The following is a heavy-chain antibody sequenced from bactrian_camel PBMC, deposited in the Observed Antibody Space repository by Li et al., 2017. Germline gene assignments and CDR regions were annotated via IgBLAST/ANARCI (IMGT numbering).Heavy chain of an antibody. D-gene: IGHD4*01. V-gene: IGHV3S57*01. CDR1: GGTASRQC. J-gene: IGHJ4*01. Sequence: HVQLVESGGGSVQAGGSLRLSCTTTGGTASRQCMAWFRQAPEKEREGVAAIDTDGGTNYANYVKGQFTISQDNAKNTVYLQMNSLKPEDTAMYYCAAEPRTVCYTSPYWQRQGQGTQVTVS. CDR2: IDTDGGT.